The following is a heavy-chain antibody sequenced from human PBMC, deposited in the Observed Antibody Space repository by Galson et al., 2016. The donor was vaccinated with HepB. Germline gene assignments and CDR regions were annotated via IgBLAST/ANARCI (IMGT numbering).Heavy chain of an antibody. D-gene: IGHD1-14*01. Sequence: SETLSLTCTVSGGSISSSSYYWGWIRQPPGKGLEWIGRIYYSGSTYYNPALKSRVTISVDTSKNQFSLKLRSVTAADTAVYHCARRIQRHTEDYFDYWGQGTLVTVSS. J-gene: IGHJ4*02. CDR3: ARRIQRHTEDYFDY. CDR1: GGSISSSSYY. V-gene: IGHV4-39*01. CDR2: IYYSGST.